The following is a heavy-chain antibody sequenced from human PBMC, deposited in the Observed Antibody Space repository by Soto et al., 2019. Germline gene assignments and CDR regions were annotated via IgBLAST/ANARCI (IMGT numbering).Heavy chain of an antibody. V-gene: IGHV3-30-3*01. D-gene: IGHD2-21*01. CDR2: ISYDGGNK. J-gene: IGHJ6*02. Sequence: QVQLVESGGGVVQPGRSLRLSCAASGFTFRNYAMHWVRQAPGKGLESVAVISYDGGNKFYRDYVKGRFTISRDNSKNTLYLQINSLRYEDTAVYYCSRGDREDIAVVIGVRPGEYGVDVWGQGTTVTVSS. CDR3: SRGDREDIAVVIGVRPGEYGVDV. CDR1: GFTFRNYA.